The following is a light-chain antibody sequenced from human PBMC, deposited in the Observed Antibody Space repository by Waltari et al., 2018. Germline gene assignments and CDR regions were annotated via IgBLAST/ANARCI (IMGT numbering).Light chain of an antibody. CDR3: QQYKSYLIT. Sequence: DIQMTQSPSTLSASVGDTVTITCRASQTIKEWLAWDQQRPGKAPELLVYKASTLKTGGPSRFSASASGTEFTLTISSLQPDDYGIYFCQQYKSYLITFGQGTRLEIK. CDR2: KAS. V-gene: IGKV1-5*03. CDR1: QTIKEW. J-gene: IGKJ5*01.